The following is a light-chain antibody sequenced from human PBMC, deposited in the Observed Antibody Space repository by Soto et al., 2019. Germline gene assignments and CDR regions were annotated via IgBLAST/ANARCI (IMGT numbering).Light chain of an antibody. CDR3: QSYDSSLSGWL. Sequence: QSVLTQPPSVSGAPGQRVTISCTGSSSNIGAGFDVHWYQHLPGTAPQPLIYDNTNRTSGVPDRFSGSKSGTSASLAITGLQAEDEADYYCQSYDSSLSGWLFGGGTQLTVL. CDR2: DNT. V-gene: IGLV1-40*01. J-gene: IGLJ2*01. CDR1: SSNIGAGFD.